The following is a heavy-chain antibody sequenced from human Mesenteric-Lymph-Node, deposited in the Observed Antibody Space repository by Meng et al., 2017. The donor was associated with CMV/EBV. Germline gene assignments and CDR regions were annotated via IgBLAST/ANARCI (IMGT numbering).Heavy chain of an antibody. Sequence: GESLKISCEASGFSFSTYVINWVRQAPGKGLEWVVAFSGRTDATYYADSVKGRFTISGDSSKNTLSLQMNSLRAEDTAVYYCAKAKRDGYNYYYFGMDVWGQGTTVTVSS. CDR1: GFSFSTYV. D-gene: IGHD5-24*01. J-gene: IGHJ6*02. CDR2: FSGRTDAT. CDR3: AKAKRDGYNYYYFGMDV. V-gene: IGHV3-23*01.